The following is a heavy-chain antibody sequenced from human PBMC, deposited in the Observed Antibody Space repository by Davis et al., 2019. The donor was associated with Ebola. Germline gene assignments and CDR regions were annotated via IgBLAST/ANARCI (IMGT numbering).Heavy chain of an antibody. CDR1: GYTFTNNW. Sequence: GESLKISCQGSGYTFTNNWIGWVRQMPGKGLEWVGSVYPGDSDTRYSPSFQGQVIISVDRSISTAYLQWSSLKASDTAMYYCAKQESLYGSSDYWGQGTLVTVSS. D-gene: IGHD3-22*01. J-gene: IGHJ4*02. CDR2: VYPGDSDT. V-gene: IGHV5-51*01. CDR3: AKQESLYGSSDY.